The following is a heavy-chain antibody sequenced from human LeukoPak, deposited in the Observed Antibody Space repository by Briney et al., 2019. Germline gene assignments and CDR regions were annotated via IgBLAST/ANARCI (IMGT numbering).Heavy chain of an antibody. D-gene: IGHD2-21*02. CDR1: GGSFSGYY. Sequence: SETLSLTCAVYGGSFSGYYWSWIRQPPGKGLEWIGEINHSGSTNYNPSLKSRVTISVDTSKNQFSLKLSSVTAADTAVYYCASDGATVTAGVFDYWGQGTLVTVSS. J-gene: IGHJ4*02. CDR2: INHSGST. CDR3: ASDGATVTAGVFDY. V-gene: IGHV4-34*01.